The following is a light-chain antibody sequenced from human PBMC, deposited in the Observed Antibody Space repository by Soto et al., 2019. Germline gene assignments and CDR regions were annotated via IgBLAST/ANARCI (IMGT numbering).Light chain of an antibody. CDR3: QQYNSYWT. V-gene: IGKV1-5*03. J-gene: IGKJ1*01. Sequence: DIQMTQSPSTLSASVGDRVTITCLASQSISSWLAWYQQKPGKAPKLLIYKASSLESGVPSRFSGSGSGTEFPLTISSLQPDDFATYSCQQYNSYWTFGQGTKVEIK. CDR2: KAS. CDR1: QSISSW.